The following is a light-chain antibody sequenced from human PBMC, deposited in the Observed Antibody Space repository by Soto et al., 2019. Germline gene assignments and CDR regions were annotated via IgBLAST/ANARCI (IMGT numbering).Light chain of an antibody. J-gene: IGKJ2*01. CDR3: QQRSNWPRT. V-gene: IGKV3-11*01. CDR1: QSVNSY. CDR2: GAS. Sequence: EIVLTQSPATLSLSPGERATLSCRASQSVNSYLAWFQQKPGQAPRLLIYGASTRATGIPARFSGSGSGTDFTLTISSLEPEDFAVYYCQQRSNWPRTFGQGTKVEI.